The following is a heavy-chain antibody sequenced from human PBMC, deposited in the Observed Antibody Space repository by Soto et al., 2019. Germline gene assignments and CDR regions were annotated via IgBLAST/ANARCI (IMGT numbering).Heavy chain of an antibody. Sequence: GGSLRLSCAASGFSISDCSMNWVRRAPGKGLEWISYISTNNDAIYYADSVKGRFTISRDNAKNSLYLQMNGLRAEDTALYYCASVLGSRRSGSYPSYWGQGTLVTVSS. D-gene: IGHD3-10*01. CDR3: ASVLGSRRSGSYPSY. J-gene: IGHJ4*02. CDR1: GFSISDCS. V-gene: IGHV3-48*01. CDR2: ISTNNDAI.